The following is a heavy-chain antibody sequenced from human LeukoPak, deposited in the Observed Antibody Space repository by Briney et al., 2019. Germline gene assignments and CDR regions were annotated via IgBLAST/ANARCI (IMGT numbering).Heavy chain of an antibody. V-gene: IGHV1-18*01. Sequence: ASVKVSCKASGYTFTSYGISWVRQAPGQGLEWMGWISAYNGNTNYAQKLQGRVTMTTDTSTSTAYMELRSLRSDDTAVYYCARDLYSLLRGASGYWGQGTLVTVSS. CDR2: ISAYNGNT. J-gene: IGHJ4*02. D-gene: IGHD3-10*01. CDR3: ARDLYSLLRGASGY. CDR1: GYTFTSYG.